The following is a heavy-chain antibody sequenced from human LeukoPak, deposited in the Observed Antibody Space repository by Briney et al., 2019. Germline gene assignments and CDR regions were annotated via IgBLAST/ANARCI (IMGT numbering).Heavy chain of an antibody. V-gene: IGHV1-2*02. Sequence: ASVKVSCKASGYSFTNYAMNWVRQAPGQGLEWMGWINPNSGGTNYAQKFQGRVTMTRDTSISTAYMELSRLRSDDTAVYYCARAMLGPGQQLLVDYWGQGTLVTVSS. CDR1: GYSFTNYA. D-gene: IGHD6-13*01. CDR3: ARAMLGPGQQLLVDY. J-gene: IGHJ4*02. CDR2: INPNSGGT.